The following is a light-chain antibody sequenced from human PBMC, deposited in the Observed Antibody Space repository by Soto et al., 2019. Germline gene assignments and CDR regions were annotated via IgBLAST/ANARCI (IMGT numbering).Light chain of an antibody. Sequence: QPVLTQSSSASASLGSSVKLTCTLSSGHSSYIIAWHQQQPGKAPRYLMKLEGRGNYNKGSGVPDRFSGSSSGADRYLTISNLQFEDEADYYCETWDSNTLLFGGGTKVTVL. V-gene: IGLV4-60*02. CDR3: ETWDSNTLL. CDR1: SGHSSYI. J-gene: IGLJ3*02. CDR2: LEGRGNY.